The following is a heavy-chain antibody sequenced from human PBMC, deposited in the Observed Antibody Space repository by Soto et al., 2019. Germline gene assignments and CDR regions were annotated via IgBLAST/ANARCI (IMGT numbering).Heavy chain of an antibody. CDR1: GFTFRSSA. CDR2: ITSGGGT. V-gene: IGHV3-23*01. J-gene: IGHJ4*02. CDR3: ANNLLYGNSWYGVSHY. D-gene: IGHD6-13*01. Sequence: GWSLRLSCAVSGFTFRSSAMNWVRQAPGKGLEWVSSITSGGGTYYVDSVRGRFTIARDTSKDTLYLQMSSLRAEETAVYYCANNLLYGNSWYGVSHYCGQGTLVTVSA.